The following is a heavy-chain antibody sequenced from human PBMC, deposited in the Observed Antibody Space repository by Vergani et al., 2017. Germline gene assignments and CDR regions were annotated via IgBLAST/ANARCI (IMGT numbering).Heavy chain of an antibody. J-gene: IGHJ5*02. V-gene: IGHV1-69*18. CDR3: ARSVNWNYASYWFDP. Sequence: QVQLVQSGAEVKKPGSSVKVSCKASGGTFSSYAISWVRQAPGQGLEWMGRIIPIFGTANYAQKFQGRVTITAAEATSTAYMELSSLRSEDTAVYYCARSVNWNYASYWFDPWGQGTLVTVSS. CDR2: IIPIFGTA. CDR1: GGTFSSYA. D-gene: IGHD1-7*01.